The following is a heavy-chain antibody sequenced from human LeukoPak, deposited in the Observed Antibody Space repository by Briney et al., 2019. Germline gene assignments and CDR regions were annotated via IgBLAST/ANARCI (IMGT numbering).Heavy chain of an antibody. CDR1: GFTFSSYA. CDR2: ISGSGGST. CDR3: AKSSFYSKLLPYYFDY. V-gene: IGHV3-23*01. D-gene: IGHD4-11*01. Sequence: PGGSLRLSCAAPGFTFSSYAMSWVRQAPGKGLEWVSAISGSGGSTYYADSVKGRFTISRDNSKNTLYLQMNSLRAEDTAVYYCAKSSFYSKLLPYYFDYWGQGTLVTVSS. J-gene: IGHJ4*02.